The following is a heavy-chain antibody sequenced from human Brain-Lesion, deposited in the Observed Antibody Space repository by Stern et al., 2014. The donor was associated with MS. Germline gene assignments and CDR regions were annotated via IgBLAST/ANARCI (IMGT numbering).Heavy chain of an antibody. CDR3: AKDRQYLTYFFDH. J-gene: IGHJ5*02. Sequence: VQLVESGGGVVQPGRPLRISCVAPGFTFGSCAMHWVRQAPGKGLGWAAGVSYDGSNKYYADSVKGRFTISRDNSQNTLYMQMSSLRPEDTAVYYCAKDRQYLTYFFDHWGQGSLVTVSS. CDR2: VSYDGSNK. CDR1: GFTFGSCA. D-gene: IGHD2/OR15-2a*01. V-gene: IGHV3-30*18.